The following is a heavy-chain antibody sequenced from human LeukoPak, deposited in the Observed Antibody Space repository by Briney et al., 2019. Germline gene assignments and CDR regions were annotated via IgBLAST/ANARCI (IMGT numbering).Heavy chain of an antibody. J-gene: IGHJ5*02. D-gene: IGHD6-13*01. CDR2: IYYSGST. V-gene: IGHV4-59*11. Sequence: PSETLSLTCTVSGGSISSHYWSWIRQPPGKGPEWIGYIYYSGSTNYNPSLKSRVTISVDTSKNQFSLKLSSVTAADTAVYYCARAAGYSSSWYWFDPWGQGTLVTVSS. CDR1: GGSISSHY. CDR3: ARAAGYSSSWYWFDP.